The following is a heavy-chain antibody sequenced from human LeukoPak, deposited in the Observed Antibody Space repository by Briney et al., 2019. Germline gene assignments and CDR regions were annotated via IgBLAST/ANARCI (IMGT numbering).Heavy chain of an antibody. V-gene: IGHV1-24*01. CDR3: ATVSRGYYDSSGYPFDY. CDR1: GYTLTELA. CDR2: FDSEDGET. J-gene: IGHJ4*02. D-gene: IGHD3-22*01. Sequence: GASVTVSCKVSGYTLTELAMHWVRQAPGKGIEWTGGFDSEDGETIYAQKFQGRVTMTEDTSTDTAYMELSSLRSEDTAVYYCATVSRGYYDSSGYPFDYWGQGTLVTVSS.